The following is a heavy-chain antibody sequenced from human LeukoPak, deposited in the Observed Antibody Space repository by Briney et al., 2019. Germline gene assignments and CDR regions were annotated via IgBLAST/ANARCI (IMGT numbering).Heavy chain of an antibody. V-gene: IGHV3-7*01. Sequence: GGSLRLSRAASGFTFSSYWMSWVRQAPGKGLEWVANIKQDGSEKYYVDSVKGRFTISRDNAKNSLYLQMNSLRAEDTAVYYCARDFWSGYYRHWGQGTLVTVSS. CDR2: IKQDGSEK. CDR3: ARDFWSGYYRH. J-gene: IGHJ4*02. CDR1: GFTFSSYW. D-gene: IGHD3-3*01.